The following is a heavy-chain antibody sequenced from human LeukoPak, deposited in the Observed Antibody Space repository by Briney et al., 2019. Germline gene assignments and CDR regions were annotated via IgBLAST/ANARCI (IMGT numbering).Heavy chain of an antibody. D-gene: IGHD6-13*01. V-gene: IGHV3-21*01. CDR2: ISSSSSYI. CDR1: GFTFSSYS. J-gene: IGHJ4*02. CDR3: ARARSAAGQIFDY. Sequence: PGGSLRLSCAASGFTFSSYSMNWVRQAPGKGLEWVSSISSSSSYIYYADSVKGRFTISRDNAKNSLYLQMNSLRAEDTAVYYCARARSAAGQIFDYWGQGTLVTVSS.